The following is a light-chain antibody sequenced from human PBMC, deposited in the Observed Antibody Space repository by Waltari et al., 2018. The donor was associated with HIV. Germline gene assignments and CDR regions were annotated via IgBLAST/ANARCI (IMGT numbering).Light chain of an antibody. J-gene: IGLJ1*01. CDR1: NSTFGNNF. Sequence: QSILTQSPSVSAAPGQKVTVSCSGDNSTFGNNFVSWYQQVPGRAPRLLIYDNENRPSGIPERFSAFKAGVSATLVIAGLQIVDEADYYCGTWDSSLSLYVFGPGTTVAVL. CDR3: GTWDSSLSLYV. V-gene: IGLV1-51*01. CDR2: DNE.